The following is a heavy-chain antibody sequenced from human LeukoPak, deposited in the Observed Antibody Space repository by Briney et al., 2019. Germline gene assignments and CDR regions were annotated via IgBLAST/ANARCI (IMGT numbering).Heavy chain of an antibody. V-gene: IGHV4-38-2*02. CDR1: GYSISSGYY. CDR3: ARCENYDFWSTKYYYYYMDV. Sequence: SETLSLTCTVSGYSISSGYYWGWIRPPPGKGLEWIGSIYHSGSTYYNPSLKSRVTISVDASKNQFSLKLSSVTAADTAVYYCARCENYDFWSTKYYYYYMDVWGKGTTVTVSS. D-gene: IGHD3-3*01. CDR2: IYHSGST. J-gene: IGHJ6*03.